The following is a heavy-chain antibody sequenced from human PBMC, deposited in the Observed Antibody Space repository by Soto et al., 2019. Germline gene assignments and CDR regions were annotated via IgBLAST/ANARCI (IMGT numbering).Heavy chain of an antibody. CDR2: ISYGGST. V-gene: IGHV4-39*01. J-gene: IGHJ4*02. D-gene: IGHD1-1*01. CDR1: GGSISSTSYY. CDR3: ARHRRETGTYAQPLDY. Sequence: PSETLSFTCTVSGGSISSTSYYWGWVRQPPEKGLEWIGSISYGGSTYHNPSLRSRVTIFVDTSKSQFSLDLTSVTAADTAVYYCARHRRETGTYAQPLDYWGQGTLVTVSS.